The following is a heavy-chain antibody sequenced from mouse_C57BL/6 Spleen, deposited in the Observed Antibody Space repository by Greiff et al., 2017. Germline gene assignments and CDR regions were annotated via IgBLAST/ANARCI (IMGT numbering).Heavy chain of an antibody. CDR3: AKGSPHYDVARYYFDY. CDR1: GFSLTRYG. D-gene: IGHD2-4*01. J-gene: IGHJ2*01. V-gene: IGHV2-5*01. CDR2: IWRGGCT. Sequence: QVQLQQSGPGLVQPSQCLYITCTVSGFSLTRYGVHWVRQSPGKGLEWLGVIWRGGCTDYNAAFMSSLSIIKDNSTSQVFFKMNSLQADDTAIYYCAKGSPHYDVARYYFDYGGQGTTLTVSS.